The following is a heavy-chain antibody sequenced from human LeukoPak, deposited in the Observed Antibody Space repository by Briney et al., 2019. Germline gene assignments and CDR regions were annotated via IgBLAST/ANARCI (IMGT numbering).Heavy chain of an antibody. Sequence: GSSLQISFKGSGSSFTSYWIGWVRQMPGKGLEWMGIIYPGDSDTRYSPSFQGQVTISADKSISTAYLQWSSLKASDTAMYYCASVLLAAGSPYFDYWGQGTLVTVSS. D-gene: IGHD6-13*01. CDR3: ASVLLAAGSPYFDY. V-gene: IGHV5-51*01. CDR1: GSSFTSYW. J-gene: IGHJ4*02. CDR2: IYPGDSDT.